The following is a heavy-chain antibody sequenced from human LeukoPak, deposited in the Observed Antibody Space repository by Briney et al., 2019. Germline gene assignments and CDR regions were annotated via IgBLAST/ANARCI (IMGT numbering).Heavy chain of an antibody. D-gene: IGHD5-18*01. CDR2: ISSSSSYI. CDR3: ARDNPGYSYGSDY. V-gene: IGHV3-21*01. CDR1: GFTFSSYS. J-gene: IGHJ4*02. Sequence: KSGGSLRLSCAASGFTFSSYSMNWVRQAPGKGLEWVSSISSSSSYIYYADSVKGRFTISRDNAKNSLYLQMNSLRAEDTAVYYCARDNPGYSYGSDYGGQGTLVTVSS.